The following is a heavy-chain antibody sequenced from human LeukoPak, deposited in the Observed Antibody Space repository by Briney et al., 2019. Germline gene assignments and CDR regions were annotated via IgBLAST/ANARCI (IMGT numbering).Heavy chain of an antibody. V-gene: IGHV4-34*01. CDR1: GGSFSGYY. CDR3: ARYTAMGSFDY. D-gene: IGHD5-18*01. CDR2: INHSGST. Sequence: SETLSLTCAVYGGSFSGYYWSWIRQPPGKGLEWIGEINHSGSTNYNPSLKSRVTISEDTSKNQFSLKLSSVTAADTAVYYCARYTAMGSFDYWGQGTLVTVSS. J-gene: IGHJ4*02.